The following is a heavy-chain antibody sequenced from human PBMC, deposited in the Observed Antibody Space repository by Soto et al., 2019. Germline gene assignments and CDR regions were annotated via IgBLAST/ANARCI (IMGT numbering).Heavy chain of an antibody. CDR3: ASRTPFDY. Sequence: SETLSLTCTVSGGSISSSSYYWGWIRQPPGKGLEWIGSIYCSGSTYYNPSLKSRVNISVDTSKNQFSLKLSSVTAADTAVYYCASRTPFDYWGQGTLVTVSS. CDR2: IYCSGST. J-gene: IGHJ4*02. V-gene: IGHV4-39*01. CDR1: GGSISSSSYY. D-gene: IGHD2-15*01.